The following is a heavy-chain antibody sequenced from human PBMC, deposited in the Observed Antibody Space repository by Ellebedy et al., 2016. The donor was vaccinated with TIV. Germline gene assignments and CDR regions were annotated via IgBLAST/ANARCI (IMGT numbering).Heavy chain of an antibody. CDR1: GDTFTSYD. V-gene: IGHV1-8*01. J-gene: IGHJ4*02. CDR2: MNPNSGNT. D-gene: IGHD6-19*01. Sequence: AASVKVSCKASGDTFTSYDINWVRQATGQGLEWMGWMNPNSGNTGYAQKFQGRVTMTRNTSISTAYMELSSLRSEDTAVYYCARGPTPTGSGWYTYWGQGTLVTVSS. CDR3: ARGPTPTGSGWYTY.